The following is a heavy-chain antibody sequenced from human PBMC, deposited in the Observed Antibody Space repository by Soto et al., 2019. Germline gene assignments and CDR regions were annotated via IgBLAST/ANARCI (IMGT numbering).Heavy chain of an antibody. CDR1: GGSISSYY. D-gene: IGHD3-16*02. CDR2: IYYSGST. V-gene: IGHV4-59*08. Sequence: SETLSLTCTVSGGSISSYYWSWIRQPPGKGLEWIGYIYYSGSTNYNPSLKSRVTISVDTSKNQFSLKLSSVTAADTAVYYCARRYRGLGELSSQDAFDIWGQGTMVTVSS. CDR3: ARRYRGLGELSSQDAFDI. J-gene: IGHJ3*02.